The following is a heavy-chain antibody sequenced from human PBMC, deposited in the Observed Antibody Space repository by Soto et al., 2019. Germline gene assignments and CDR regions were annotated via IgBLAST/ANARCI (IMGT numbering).Heavy chain of an antibody. V-gene: IGHV4-59*01. D-gene: IGHD3-10*01. CDR1: GGSISSYY. CDR3: ARAYYYGSGSYSDYYYYGMDV. J-gene: IGHJ6*02. Sequence: SETLSLTCTVSGGSISSYYWSWIRQPPGKGLEWIGYIYYSGSTNYNPSLKSRVTISVDTSKNQFSLKLSSVTAADTAVYYCARAYYYGSGSYSDYYYYGMDVWGQGTTVTVSS. CDR2: IYYSGST.